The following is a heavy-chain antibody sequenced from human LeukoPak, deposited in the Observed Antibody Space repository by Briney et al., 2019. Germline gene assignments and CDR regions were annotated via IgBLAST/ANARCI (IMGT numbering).Heavy chain of an antibody. CDR1: GYSFSIYS. Sequence: GESLKISCKGSGYSFSIYSIGWVRQMPGKGLEWMGIIYPGDPDTKYSPSFQGQVTISADKSISTAYLQWSSLKASDTAMYYCARYYYGSGPIQPTLTYYFDYWGQGTLVTVSS. V-gene: IGHV5-51*01. D-gene: IGHD3-10*01. CDR2: IYPGDPDT. J-gene: IGHJ4*02. CDR3: ARYYYGSGPIQPTLTYYFDY.